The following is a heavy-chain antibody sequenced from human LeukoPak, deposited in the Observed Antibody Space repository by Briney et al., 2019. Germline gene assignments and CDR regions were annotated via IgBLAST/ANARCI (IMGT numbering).Heavy chain of an antibody. J-gene: IGHJ5*02. CDR3: ARDLVVVAATGWFDP. Sequence: SETLSLTCAVYGGSFSGYYWSWIRQPPGKGLEWIGEIDHSGSTNYNPSLKSRVTISVDTSKNQFSLKLSSVTAADTAVYYCARDLVVVAATGWFDPWGQGTLVTVSS. CDR2: IDHSGST. V-gene: IGHV4-34*01. CDR1: GGSFSGYY. D-gene: IGHD2-15*01.